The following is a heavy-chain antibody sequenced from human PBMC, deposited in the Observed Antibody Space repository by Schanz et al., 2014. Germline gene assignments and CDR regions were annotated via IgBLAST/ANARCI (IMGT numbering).Heavy chain of an antibody. V-gene: IGHV4-4*02. CDR1: GASISSSNW. J-gene: IGHJ6*02. D-gene: IGHD3-10*01. CDR3: ARDFDDRRGYGSGYCLGDCMEV. Sequence: QVQLQESGPGLVKPSGTLSLTCAVSGASISSSNWWSWVRQPPGKGLEWIGEIYHSGNTNYNASLKSRVTIAVDTSKNQFSLNLSSATAADTAVYYCARDFDDRRGYGSGYCLGDCMEVWDQGTTVTVYS. CDR2: IYHSGNT.